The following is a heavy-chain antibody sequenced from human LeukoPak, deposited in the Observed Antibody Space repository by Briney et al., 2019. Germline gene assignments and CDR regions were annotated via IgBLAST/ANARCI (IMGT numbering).Heavy chain of an antibody. D-gene: IGHD5-18*01. V-gene: IGHV3-30*04. CDR1: GFTFSNYA. Sequence: GGSLRLSCAASGFTFSNYAMHWVHQAPGKGLEWVAVISYDGSNKYYAASVKGRFTISRDNSKNTLYLQMNSLRAEDTAVYYRARDFYSYGAYYFDYWGQGTLVTVSS. J-gene: IGHJ4*02. CDR2: ISYDGSNK. CDR3: ARDFYSYGAYYFDY.